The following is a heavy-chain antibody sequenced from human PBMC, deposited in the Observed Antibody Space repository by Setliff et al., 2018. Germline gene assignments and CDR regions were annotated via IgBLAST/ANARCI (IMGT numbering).Heavy chain of an antibody. J-gene: IGHJ5*02. Sequence: SVKVSCKASGGTFRSDGFNWVRQAPGQGLEWMGRIIPVFRTAKFAPKFQGKVSITADESTNTAYMELRSLRSDDTAMYYCARINFYDSTAYYYAPHHWGQGTLVTVSS. D-gene: IGHD3-22*01. CDR2: IIPVFRTA. CDR1: GGTFRSDG. V-gene: IGHV1-69*13. CDR3: ARINFYDSTAYYYAPHH.